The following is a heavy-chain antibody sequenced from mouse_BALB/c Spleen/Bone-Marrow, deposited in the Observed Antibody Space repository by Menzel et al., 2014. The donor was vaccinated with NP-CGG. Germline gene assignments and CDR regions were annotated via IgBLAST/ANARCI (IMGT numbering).Heavy chain of an antibody. CDR1: GFSLTSYG. CDR3: AKIGTTTGAMDY. J-gene: IGHJ4*01. Sequence: VKVVESGPGLVQPSQSLSITCTVSGFSLTSYGVHWVRQSPGKGLEWLGVIWRGGSTDYNAAFMSRLSITKDNSKSQVFFKMNSLQPDDTAIYYCAKIGTTTGAMDYWGQGTSVTVS. CDR2: IWRGGST. V-gene: IGHV2-5*01. D-gene: IGHD2-14*01.